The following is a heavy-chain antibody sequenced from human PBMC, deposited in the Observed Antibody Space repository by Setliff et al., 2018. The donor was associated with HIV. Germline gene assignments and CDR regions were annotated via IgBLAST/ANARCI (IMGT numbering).Heavy chain of an antibody. CDR3: ARARGRLSDFDI. V-gene: IGHV1-46*01. CDR1: GYTFTSYY. D-gene: IGHD3-10*01. J-gene: IGHJ3*02. CDR2: INPSGGST. Sequence: ASVKVSCKASGYTFTSYYIHWVRQAPGQGLEWMGIINPSGGSTNYAQKFQDRVTMTRDTSTTTVYMDLRSLRSEDTAAYYCARARGRLSDFDIWGQGTMVTVSS.